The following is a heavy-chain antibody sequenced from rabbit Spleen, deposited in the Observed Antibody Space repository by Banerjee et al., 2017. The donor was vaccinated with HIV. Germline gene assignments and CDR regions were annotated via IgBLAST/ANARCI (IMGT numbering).Heavy chain of an antibody. D-gene: IGHD2-1*01. Sequence: QSLEESGGDLVKPGASLTLTCTASGFSLSTSDYMCWVRQAPGKGLEWISCIAGSSSGFTYSATWAKGRFTCSKTSSTTVTLQMTSLTAADTATYFCARGSAAMTMVITGYYLSLWGPGTLVTVS. CDR1: GFSLSTSDY. CDR3: ARGSAAMTMVITGYYLSL. J-gene: IGHJ4*01. V-gene: IGHV1S40*01. CDR2: IAGSSSGFT.